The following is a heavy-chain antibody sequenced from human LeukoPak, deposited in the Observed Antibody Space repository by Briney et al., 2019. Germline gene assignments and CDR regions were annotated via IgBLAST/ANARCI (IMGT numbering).Heavy chain of an antibody. J-gene: IGHJ5*02. V-gene: IGHV3-23*01. CDR3: ARGDCSSTSCPSTPKNWFDP. D-gene: IGHD2-2*01. Sequence: QPGGSLRLSCAASGFTFSNYAMSWVRQAPGKGLEWVSAISGSGGTTYYADSVKGRFTISRDNSMNTLYLQMNSLRAEDTAVFYCARGDCSSTSCPSTPKNWFDPWGQGTLVSVSS. CDR2: ISGSGGTT. CDR1: GFTFSNYA.